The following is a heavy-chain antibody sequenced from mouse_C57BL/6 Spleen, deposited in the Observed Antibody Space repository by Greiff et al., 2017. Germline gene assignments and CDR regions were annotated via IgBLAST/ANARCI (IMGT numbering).Heavy chain of an antibody. CDR2: INYDGSST. J-gene: IGHJ4*01. Sequence: EVKVVESEGGLVQPGSSMKLSCTASGFTFSDYYMAWVRQVPEKGLEWVANINYDGSSTYYLDSLKSRFIISRDNAKNILYLQMSSLKSEDTATYYCARGRVGSFYAMDYWGQGTSVTVSS. CDR3: ARGRVGSFYAMDY. V-gene: IGHV5-16*01. D-gene: IGHD1-1*02. CDR1: GFTFSDYY.